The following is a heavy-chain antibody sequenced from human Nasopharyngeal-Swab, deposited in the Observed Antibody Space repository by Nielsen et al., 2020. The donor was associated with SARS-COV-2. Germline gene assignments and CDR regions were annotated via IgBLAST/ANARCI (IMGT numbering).Heavy chain of an antibody. D-gene: IGHD6-13*01. V-gene: IGHV3-73*01. CDR3: TRTARAEAGWFDP. CDR2: IRSKANSYAT. Sequence: GGSLRLSCAASGLTFSGSAMHWVRQAPGKGLEWVGRIRSKANSYATAYAATVKGRFTITRDDSNNTAYLLMNSLKTEDSAVYYCTRTARAEAGWFDPWGQGTLVTVSS. J-gene: IGHJ5*02. CDR1: GLTFSGSA.